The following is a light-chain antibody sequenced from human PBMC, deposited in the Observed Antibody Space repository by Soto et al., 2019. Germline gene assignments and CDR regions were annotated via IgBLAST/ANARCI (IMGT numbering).Light chain of an antibody. Sequence: QSVLTQPPSASGSPGQSVTISCTGTSSDIGAYNYVSWYQQHPGKAPKLMIYEFSKRPSGVPDRFSGSKSGNRASLTVSGLQAEDESDYYCSSYAGSNTWVFGGGTKLTVL. CDR1: SSDIGAYNY. CDR3: SSYAGSNTWV. V-gene: IGLV2-8*01. CDR2: EFS. J-gene: IGLJ3*02.